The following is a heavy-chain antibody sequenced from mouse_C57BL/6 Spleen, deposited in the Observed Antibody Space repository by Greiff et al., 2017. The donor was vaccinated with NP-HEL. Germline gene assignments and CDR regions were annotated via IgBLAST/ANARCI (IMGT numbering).Heavy chain of an antibody. J-gene: IGHJ4*01. D-gene: IGHD1-1*01. V-gene: IGHV1-62-2*01. CDR1: GYTFTEYT. CDR3: ARHDDYYGSSPYYYAMDY. CDR2: FYPGSGSI. Sequence: VKLQESGAELVKPGASVKLSCKASGYTFTEYTIHWVKQRSGQGLEWIGWFYPGSGSIKYNEKFKDKATLTADKSSSTVYMELSRLTSEDSAVYFCARHDDYYGSSPYYYAMDYWGQGTSVTVSS.